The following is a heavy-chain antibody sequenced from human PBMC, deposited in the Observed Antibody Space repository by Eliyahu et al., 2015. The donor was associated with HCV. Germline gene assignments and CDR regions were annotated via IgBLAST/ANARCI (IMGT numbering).Heavy chain of an antibody. D-gene: IGHD1-1*01. V-gene: IGHV4-39*02. CDR2: INYSGTI. CDR1: GGSIGSSGFH. CDR3: ARPRREWKVTPFDF. J-gene: IGHJ4*02. Sequence: LQLQESGPGLVKPSETLSLTCIVSGGSIGSSGFHWGWIRQTPGKGLEWIGSINYSGTIDYNPSLKSRVTISIDTSKNHFSLRLTSVTAADTAVYYCARPRREWKVTPFDFWGQGTLVIVSS.